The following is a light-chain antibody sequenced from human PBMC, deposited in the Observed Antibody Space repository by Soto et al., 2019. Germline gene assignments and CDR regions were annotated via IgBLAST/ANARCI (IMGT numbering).Light chain of an antibody. CDR2: KAY. CDR3: QHYNSYSEA. CDR1: ESIDNW. V-gene: IGKV1-5*03. J-gene: IGKJ1*01. Sequence: DIQMTQSPSTLSASVGDTVTITCRASESIDNWLAWYQQKPGKAPKLLIYKAYTLKSGVTSRFSGSGSGTEFTLTISSLQPDDFATYYCQHYNSYSEAVGQGTQVEIK.